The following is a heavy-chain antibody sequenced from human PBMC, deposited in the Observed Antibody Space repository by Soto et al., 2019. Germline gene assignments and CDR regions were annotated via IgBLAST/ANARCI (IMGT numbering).Heavy chain of an antibody. CDR3: AKPLTTGYYFPFDY. CDR2: ISGSGGST. Sequence: GGSLRLSCAASGFTFSVYAMSWVRQPPGKGLEWASTISGSGGSTYYADSVKGRFTISRDNSKNTLYLQMNSLRAEDTAVYYCAKPLTTGYYFPFDYWGQGTLVTVSS. J-gene: IGHJ4*02. V-gene: IGHV3-23*01. CDR1: GFTFSVYA. D-gene: IGHD3-9*01.